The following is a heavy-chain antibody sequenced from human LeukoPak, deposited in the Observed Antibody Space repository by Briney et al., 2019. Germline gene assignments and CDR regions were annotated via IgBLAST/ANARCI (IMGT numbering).Heavy chain of an antibody. J-gene: IGHJ5*02. V-gene: IGHV1-46*01. CDR1: GYIFTSHY. CDR3: ARDKSQQHPAGSFDP. CDR2: INPSVGST. D-gene: IGHD6-13*01. Sequence: ASVKVSCKASGYIFTSHYMHWVRQAPGQGLEWMGIINPSVGSTEYAQKFQGRVTMTRDTATSTVYMELSSLRSEDTAVYYCARDKSQQHPAGSFDPWGQGTLVTVSS.